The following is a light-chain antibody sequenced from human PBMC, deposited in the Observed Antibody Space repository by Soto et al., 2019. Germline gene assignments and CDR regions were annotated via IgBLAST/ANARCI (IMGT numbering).Light chain of an antibody. CDR3: QQYNNWPPLT. CDR2: SAS. V-gene: IGKV3-15*01. Sequence: EAVMTQSPVTLSVSPGERATLSCRASQSVTTNLAWYQQKPGQAPSLLIYSASTRAAGVPDRFSASGSGTEFTLTISSLQSEDFAVYYCQQYNNWPPLTFGGGTKVEIK. CDR1: QSVTTN. J-gene: IGKJ4*01.